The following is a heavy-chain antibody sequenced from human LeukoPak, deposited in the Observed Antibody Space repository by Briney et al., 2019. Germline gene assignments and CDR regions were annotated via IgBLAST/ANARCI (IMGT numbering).Heavy chain of an antibody. J-gene: IGHJ6*03. CDR3: AKDDPYNWYYMDV. CDR2: MRHDGSNK. D-gene: IGHD1-20*01. CDR1: GFTFSSYG. Sequence: GVSLRLSCAASGFTFSSYGMHWVRQAPGKGLEWVAFMRHDGSNKYYSDSVRGRFTISRDNSKNTLYLQMNSLRAEDTAVYYCAKDDPYNWYYMDVWGKGTTITVSS. V-gene: IGHV3-30*02.